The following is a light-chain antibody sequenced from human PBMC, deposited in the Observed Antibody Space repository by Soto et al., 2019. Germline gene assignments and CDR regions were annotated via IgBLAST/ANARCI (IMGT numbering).Light chain of an antibody. J-gene: IGKJ4*01. CDR3: QQRTNWPLT. Sequence: EVVLTQSPGTLSLSPGERATLSCGASQTVTSNYLAWYQQKPGQAPRLLIHGATTRATGIPARFGGSGSGTDFTLTISSLETEDFAVYYCQQRTNWPLTFGGGTKVDIK. CDR1: QTVTSNY. CDR2: GAT. V-gene: IGKV3D-20*02.